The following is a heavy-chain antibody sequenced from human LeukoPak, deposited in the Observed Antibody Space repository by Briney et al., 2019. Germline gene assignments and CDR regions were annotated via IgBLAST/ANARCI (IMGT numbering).Heavy chain of an antibody. CDR2: IYHSGST. D-gene: IGHD4-11*01. Sequence: PSETLSLTCAVSGGSISSGGYSWSWIRQPPGKGLEWIGYIYHSGSTYYNPSLKSRVTISVDRSKNQFSLKLSSVTAADTAVYYCARENSGYSKLDYWGQGTLVTVSS. CDR1: GGSISSGGYS. CDR3: ARENSGYSKLDY. J-gene: IGHJ4*02. V-gene: IGHV4-30-2*01.